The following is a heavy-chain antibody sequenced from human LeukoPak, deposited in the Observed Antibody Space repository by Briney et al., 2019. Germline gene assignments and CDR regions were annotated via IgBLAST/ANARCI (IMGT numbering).Heavy chain of an antibody. D-gene: IGHD3-10*01. Sequence: GGSLRLSCAASGFTVSSNYMSWVRQAPGKGLEWVSIIYGSGDTYYADSVKGRFTISRDNSKNTLYLQMNSLRAEDTAVYYCAEDGNYYGSGSYFTNWGQGTLVTVSS. J-gene: IGHJ4*02. CDR1: GFTVSSNY. CDR3: AEDGNYYGSGSYFTN. V-gene: IGHV3-66*01. CDR2: IYGSGDT.